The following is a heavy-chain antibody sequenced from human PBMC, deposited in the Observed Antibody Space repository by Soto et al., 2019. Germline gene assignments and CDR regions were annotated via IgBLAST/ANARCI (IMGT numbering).Heavy chain of an antibody. Sequence: QVQLVQSGAEVKKPGASVKVSCKASGYTFTSYDINWGRQATGQGREWMGWMNPNSGNTGYAQKFQGRVTMTRNTSISTAYMALRSLRSEDTAVYYCATSPNDSGDRHWGQGTLGTVSS. CDR1: GYTFTSYD. J-gene: IGHJ4*02. V-gene: IGHV1-8*01. CDR3: ATSPNDSGDRH. CDR2: MNPNSGNT. D-gene: IGHD4-17*01.